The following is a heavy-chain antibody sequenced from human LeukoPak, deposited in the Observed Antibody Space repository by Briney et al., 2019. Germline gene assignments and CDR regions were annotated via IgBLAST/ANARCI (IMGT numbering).Heavy chain of an antibody. Sequence: GGSLRLSCAASGSTIDYNYMSWVRQAPGMGLEWVSVIYSGGNAHYAASVQGRFTISRDNSKNTLHLQMNSLKTDDTGVYYCTRLYSGRHLWGQGTLVTVSS. CDR1: GSTIDYNY. CDR3: TRLYSGRHL. V-gene: IGHV3-66*02. J-gene: IGHJ1*01. D-gene: IGHD1-26*01. CDR2: IYSGGNA.